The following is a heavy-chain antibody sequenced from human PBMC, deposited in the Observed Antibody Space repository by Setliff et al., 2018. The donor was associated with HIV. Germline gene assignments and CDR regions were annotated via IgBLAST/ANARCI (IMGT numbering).Heavy chain of an antibody. Sequence: GESLKISCKGSGYSFTSYWIDWVRQTPGKGLEWISYISGSGTTIYYADSVKGRFTISRDNAKNSLYLQVNSLRAEDTAVYYCGREYCTNGVCYTSYFQHWGQGTLVTVSS. J-gene: IGHJ1*01. V-gene: IGHV3-48*04. CDR3: GREYCTNGVCYTSYFQH. D-gene: IGHD2-8*01. CDR1: GYSFTSYW. CDR2: ISGSGTTI.